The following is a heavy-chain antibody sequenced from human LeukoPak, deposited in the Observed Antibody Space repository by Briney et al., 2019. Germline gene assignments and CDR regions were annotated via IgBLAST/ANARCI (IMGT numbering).Heavy chain of an antibody. J-gene: IGHJ4*02. V-gene: IGHV3-23*01. D-gene: IGHD5-18*01. CDR1: GFTFSSYS. CDR3: AKDQSYGVDY. CDR2: LSGSGAST. Sequence: GGSLRLSCAASGFTFSSYSMNWVRQAPGKGLEWVSALSGSGASTYYADSVKGRFTISRDNSKNTLYLQMNSLRAEDTAVYYCAKDQSYGVDYWGQGTLVTVSS.